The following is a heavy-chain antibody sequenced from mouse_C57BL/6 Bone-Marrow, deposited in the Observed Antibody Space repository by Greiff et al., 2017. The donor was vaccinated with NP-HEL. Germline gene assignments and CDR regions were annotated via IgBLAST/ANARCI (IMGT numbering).Heavy chain of an antibody. CDR1: GYTFTSYW. Sequence: QVQLKQPGAELVKPGASVKLSCKASGYTFTSYWMHWVKQRPGQGLEWFGMIHPNSGSTNYNETFKSNATLTVDKSSSTAYMQLSSLPSEDSAVYYCARGRLRRGAWFAYWGQGTLVTVSA. V-gene: IGHV1-64*01. J-gene: IGHJ3*01. D-gene: IGHD2-4*01. CDR3: ARGRLRRGAWFAY. CDR2: IHPNSGST.